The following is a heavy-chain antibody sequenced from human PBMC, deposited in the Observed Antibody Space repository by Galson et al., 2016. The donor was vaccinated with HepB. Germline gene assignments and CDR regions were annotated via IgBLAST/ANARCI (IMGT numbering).Heavy chain of an antibody. V-gene: IGHV1-8*01. CDR1: GYTFTNYD. D-gene: IGHD5-12*01. CDR2: MNPTSGDT. CDR3: AKTSPHTGNDND. J-gene: IGHJ4*02. Sequence: QYGAEVKKPGESLKISCKASGYTFTNYDINWVRQAPGKGPEWMGWMNPTSGDTGYAQKFQGRVAMTRDTSISTAYKELSILTFEDTAIYYCAKTSPHTGNDNDWGQGTLVTVSS.